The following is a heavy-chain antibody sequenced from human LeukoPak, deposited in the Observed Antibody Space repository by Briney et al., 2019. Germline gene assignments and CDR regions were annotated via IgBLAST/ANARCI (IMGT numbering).Heavy chain of an antibody. CDR1: GYTFTGYY. V-gene: IGHV1-18*04. Sequence: ASVKVSCKASGYTFTGYYMHWVRQAPGQGLEWMGWISAYNGNTNYAQKLQGRVTMTTDTSTSTAYMELRSLRSDDTAVYYCARVTLCEDYWGQGTLVTVSS. CDR2: ISAYNGNT. CDR3: ARVTLCEDY. J-gene: IGHJ4*02.